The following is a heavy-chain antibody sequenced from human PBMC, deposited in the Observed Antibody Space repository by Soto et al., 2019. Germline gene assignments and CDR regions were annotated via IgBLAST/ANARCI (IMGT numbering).Heavy chain of an antibody. J-gene: IGHJ4*02. V-gene: IGHV3-33*01. CDR3: ARDRFLLVGAEGLDY. D-gene: IGHD1-26*01. CDR1: GFTFSSYG. Sequence: QVQLVESGGGVVQPGRSLRLSCAASGFTFSSYGMHWVRQAPGKGLEWVAVVWYDGSKKYYADSVRGRFTISRDNSKNTLYLQMNSLRAEDTAVYYCARDRFLLVGAEGLDYWGQGTLVTVSS. CDR2: VWYDGSKK.